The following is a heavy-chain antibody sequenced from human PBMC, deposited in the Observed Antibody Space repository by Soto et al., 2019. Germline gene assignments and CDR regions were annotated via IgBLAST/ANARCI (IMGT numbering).Heavy chain of an antibody. Sequence: LKISCKGSGYSFTSYWISWVRQMPGKGLEWMGRIDPSDSYTNYSPSFQGHVTISADKSISTAYLQWSSLKASVTAMYYCASMFRYRSSTSCFDAGYWGQGTLVTVSP. CDR3: ASMFRYRSSTSCFDAGY. J-gene: IGHJ4*02. CDR2: IDPSDSYT. CDR1: GYSFTSYW. V-gene: IGHV5-10-1*01. D-gene: IGHD2-2*01.